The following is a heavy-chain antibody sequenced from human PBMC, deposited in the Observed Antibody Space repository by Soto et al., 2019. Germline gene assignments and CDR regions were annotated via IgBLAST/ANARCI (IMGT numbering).Heavy chain of an antibody. CDR1: GGSISSSSYY. CDR2: IYYSGST. Sequence: QLQLQESGPGLVKPSETLSLTCTVSGGSISSSSYYWGWIRQPPGKGLEWIGSIYYSGSTYYNPSLKSRVTISVDTSKNQFSLKLSSVTAADTAVYYCARHSGYDWFDPWGQGTLVTVSS. J-gene: IGHJ5*02. CDR3: ARHSGYDWFDP. D-gene: IGHD5-12*01. V-gene: IGHV4-39*01.